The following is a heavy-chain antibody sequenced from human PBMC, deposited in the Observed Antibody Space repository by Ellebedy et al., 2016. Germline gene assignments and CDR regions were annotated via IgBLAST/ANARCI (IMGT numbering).Heavy chain of an antibody. J-gene: IGHJ6*03. CDR2: IYYSGST. D-gene: IGHD3-3*01. CDR1: GGSISSYY. Sequence: SETLSLXXTVSGGSISSYYWSWIRQPPGKGLEWIGYIYYSGSTNYNPSLKSRVTISVDTSKNQFSLKLSSVTAADTAVYYCARGASAIFGVAYYYYYMDVWGKGTTVTVSS. CDR3: ARGASAIFGVAYYYYYMDV. V-gene: IGHV4-59*01.